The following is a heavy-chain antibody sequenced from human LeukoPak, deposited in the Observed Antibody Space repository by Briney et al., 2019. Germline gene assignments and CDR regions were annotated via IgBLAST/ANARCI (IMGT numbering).Heavy chain of an antibody. V-gene: IGHV4-39*01. CDR1: GGSISSSSYY. CDR3: ARLPTGYPNWFDP. J-gene: IGHJ5*02. Sequence: SETLSLTCTVSGGSISSSSYYWGWIRQPPGKGGEWVGNINYGGSGSTYYNPSLKSRVTISVDTSRSQFSLKLTSVTAADTAVYYCARLPTGYPNWFDPWGQGTLVTVSS. CDR2: INYGGSGST. D-gene: IGHD3-9*01.